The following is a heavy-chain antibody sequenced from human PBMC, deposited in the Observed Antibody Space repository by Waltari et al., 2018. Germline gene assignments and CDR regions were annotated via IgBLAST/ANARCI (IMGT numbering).Heavy chain of an antibody. J-gene: IGHJ4*02. D-gene: IGHD2-2*01. CDR1: GYTFTGYY. CDR2: INPNSGGT. V-gene: IGHV1-2*02. CDR3: ARDLWCSSTSCSYYFDY. Sequence: QVQLVQSGAEVKKPGASVKVSCKASGYTFTGYYMHWVRQAPGQGLERMGWINPNSGGTNYAQKFQGRVTMTSDTSSSPAYIELSRLRSDDTAVYYCARDLWCSSTSCSYYFDYWGQGTLVTVSS.